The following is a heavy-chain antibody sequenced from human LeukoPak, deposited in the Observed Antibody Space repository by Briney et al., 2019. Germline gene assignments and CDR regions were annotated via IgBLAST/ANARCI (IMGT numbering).Heavy chain of an antibody. CDR1: GDSISSGNY. D-gene: IGHD3-10*01. Sequence: SETLSLTCTVSGDSISSGNYWGWIRQPPGKGLEWIGSIFHTGSTYFNLSLKSRVTISLDTSKNQFSLKVTSVTAADTAVYYCARRAYGSGSFDYWGHGTQVTVSS. CDR2: IFHTGST. J-gene: IGHJ4*01. CDR3: ARRAYGSGSFDY. V-gene: IGHV4-38-2*02.